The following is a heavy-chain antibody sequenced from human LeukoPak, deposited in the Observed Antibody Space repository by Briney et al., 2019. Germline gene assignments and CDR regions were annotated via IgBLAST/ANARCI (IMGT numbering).Heavy chain of an antibody. V-gene: IGHV1-3*01. CDR2: INAGNGNT. D-gene: IGHD3-10*01. J-gene: IGHJ6*04. Sequence: ASVKVSCKASGYTFTSCAMHWVRQAPGQRLEWMGWINAGNGNTKYSQKFQGRVTITRDTSASTAYMELSSLRSEDTAVYYCARDTYYYGSGSYSAYYYYGMDVWGKGTTVTVSS. CDR1: GYTFTSCA. CDR3: ARDTYYYGSGSYSAYYYYGMDV.